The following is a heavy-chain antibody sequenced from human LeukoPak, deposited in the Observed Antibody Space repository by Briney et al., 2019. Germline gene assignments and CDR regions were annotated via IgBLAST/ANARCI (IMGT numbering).Heavy chain of an antibody. CDR3: ARLRRNSDRSGYYYYYDY. V-gene: IGHV3-21*01. D-gene: IGHD3-22*01. Sequence: PGGSLRLSCTASGYTFSSNSINCVRQAPGKGLEWVSSISVGSNYIYYADSVRGRFSISRDDARNSLYLQMDSLRGDDTAVYYCARLRRNSDRSGYYYYYDYWGQGTLVTVSS. CDR1: GYTFSSNS. CDR2: ISVGSNYI. J-gene: IGHJ4*02.